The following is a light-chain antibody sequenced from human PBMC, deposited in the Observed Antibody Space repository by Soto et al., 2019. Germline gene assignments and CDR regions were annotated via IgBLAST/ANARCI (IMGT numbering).Light chain of an antibody. CDR2: WAS. CDR3: QQYYSTPYT. J-gene: IGKJ2*01. CDR1: RNILYSSNNKNY. Sequence: DIVMTQSPDSLAVSLGERATINCKSSRNILYSSNNKNYLAWYQQKPGQPPKLLIYWASTRESGVPDRFSGSGSGTDFTLTISSLQAEDVAVYYCQQYYSTPYTFGKGTKLEIK. V-gene: IGKV4-1*01.